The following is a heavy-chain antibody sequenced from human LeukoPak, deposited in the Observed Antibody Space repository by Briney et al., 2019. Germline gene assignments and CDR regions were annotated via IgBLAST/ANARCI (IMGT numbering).Heavy chain of an antibody. CDR3: ARGWSGNDAFDI. D-gene: IGHD3-3*01. Sequence: GSLRLSCAASGFTFSSYAMHWVRQAPGKGLEWVAVISYDGSNKYYADSVKGRFTISRDNSKNTLYLQMNSLRAEDTAVYYCARGWSGNDAFDIWGQGTMVTVSS. V-gene: IGHV3-30-3*01. CDR1: GFTFSSYA. CDR2: ISYDGSNK. J-gene: IGHJ3*02.